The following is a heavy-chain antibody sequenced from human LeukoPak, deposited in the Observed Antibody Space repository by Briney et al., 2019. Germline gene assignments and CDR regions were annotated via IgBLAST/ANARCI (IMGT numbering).Heavy chain of an antibody. Sequence: GKSLRLSCAASGFTFSGYPIHWVRQAPGKGLEWVAVISYDGSNKYYADSVKGRFTISRDNSRNTLYLQMSSLRAEDTAVYYCVPPPGWLRDFDYWGQGTLVTVSS. V-gene: IGHV3-30*14. CDR2: ISYDGSNK. CDR3: VPPPGWLRDFDY. D-gene: IGHD5-12*01. J-gene: IGHJ4*02. CDR1: GFTFSGYP.